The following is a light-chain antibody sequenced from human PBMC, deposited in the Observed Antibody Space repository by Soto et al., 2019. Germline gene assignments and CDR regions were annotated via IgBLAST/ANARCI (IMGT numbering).Light chain of an antibody. CDR2: EVS. Sequence: QSALTQPASVSGSPGQSITISCTGTSSDVSGYNYVSWYQQHPGKAPKLIISEVSTRPSGVSNRFSGSKSGNTASLTISGLQAEDEADYYCSSYTTNITPVVFGGGTKLTVL. CDR1: SSDVSGYNY. CDR3: SSYTTNITPVV. V-gene: IGLV2-14*01. J-gene: IGLJ2*01.